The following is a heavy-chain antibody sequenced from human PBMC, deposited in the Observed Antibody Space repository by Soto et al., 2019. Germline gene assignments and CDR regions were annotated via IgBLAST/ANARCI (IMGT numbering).Heavy chain of an antibody. CDR1: GGTFSSYT. CDR3: TRAPLGIIVAPDF. CDR2: IIPIIDIA. D-gene: IGHD3-22*01. V-gene: IGHV1-69*02. J-gene: IGHJ4*02. Sequence: SVKVSCKASGGTFSSYTISWVRQAPGQGLEWMGRIIPIIDIANYAQKFQGRVTVTTDTSTSTAYMELSSLTSEDTAVYYCTRAPLGIIVAPDFWGQGTLVTVSS.